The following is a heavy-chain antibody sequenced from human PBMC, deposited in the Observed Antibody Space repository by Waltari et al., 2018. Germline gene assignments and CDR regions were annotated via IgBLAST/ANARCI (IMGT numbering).Heavy chain of an antibody. CDR3: ARVPGRWLQLGYGMDV. V-gene: IGHV3-53*01. Sequence: EVQLVESGGGLIQPGGSLRLSCAASGFTVSSNYMRWVRQAPGKGLEWVSVIYSGGSTYYADSVKGRFTISRDNSKNTLYLQMNSLRAEDTAVYYCARVPGRWLQLGYGMDVWGQGTTVTVSS. CDR1: GFTVSSNY. D-gene: IGHD5-12*01. J-gene: IGHJ6*02. CDR2: IYSGGST.